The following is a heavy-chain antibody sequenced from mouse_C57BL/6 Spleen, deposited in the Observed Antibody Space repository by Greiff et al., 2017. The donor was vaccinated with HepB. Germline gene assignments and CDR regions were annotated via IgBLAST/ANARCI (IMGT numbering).Heavy chain of an antibody. V-gene: IGHV14-2*01. Sequence: VQLKQSGAELVKPGASVKLSCTASGFNIKDYYMHWVKQRTEQGLEWIGRIDPEDGETKYAPKFQGKATITADTSSNTAYLQLSSLTSEDTAVYYGARGNGDYYGSRDWYFDVWGTGTTVTVSS. CDR2: IDPEDGET. D-gene: IGHD1-1*01. CDR3: ARGNGDYYGSRDWYFDV. J-gene: IGHJ1*03. CDR1: GFNIKDYY.